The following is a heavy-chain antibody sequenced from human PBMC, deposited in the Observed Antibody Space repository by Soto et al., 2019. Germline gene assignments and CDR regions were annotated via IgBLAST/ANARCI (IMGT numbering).Heavy chain of an antibody. V-gene: IGHV3-30-3*01. J-gene: IGHJ4*02. CDR3: ARDRGIAVAGALGY. Sequence: GGSLRLSCAASGFTFKTYAMHWVRQAPGKGLEWVAVISYDGSNKYYADSVKGRFTISRDNSKNTLYLQMNSLRAEDTAVYYCARDRGIAVAGALGYWGQGTLVTVSS. CDR2: ISYDGSNK. D-gene: IGHD6-19*01. CDR1: GFTFKTYA.